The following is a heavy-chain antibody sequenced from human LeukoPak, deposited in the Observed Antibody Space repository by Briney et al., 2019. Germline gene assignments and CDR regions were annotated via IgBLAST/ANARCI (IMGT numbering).Heavy chain of an antibody. CDR3: ARVRGHYDSSGYYYPYYFDY. CDR1: GFTFSDYY. Sequence: PGGSLRLSCAASGFTFSDYYMSWIRQAPGKGLEWVSYVSSSSSYTNYADSVKGRFTISRDNAKNSLYLQMNSLRAEDTAVYYCARVRGHYDSSGYYYPYYFDYWGQGTLVTVSS. V-gene: IGHV3-11*05. J-gene: IGHJ4*02. CDR2: VSSSSSYT. D-gene: IGHD3-22*01.